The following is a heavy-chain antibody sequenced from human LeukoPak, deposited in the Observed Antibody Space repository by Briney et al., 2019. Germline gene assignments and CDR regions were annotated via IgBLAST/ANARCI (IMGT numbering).Heavy chain of an antibody. J-gene: IGHJ6*03. Sequence: GGSLRLSCAASGFTFSSYAMSWVRQAPGKGLEWVSSISGSGGTTYYAGSVKGRFTISRDNSKNTLYLQMNSLRAEDTAVYYCAKAGSGYYYYGSGSYYKDYYYMDVWGKGTTVTVSS. CDR1: GFTFSSYA. CDR3: AKAGSGYYYYGSGSYYKDYYYMDV. D-gene: IGHD3-10*01. CDR2: ISGSGGTT. V-gene: IGHV3-23*01.